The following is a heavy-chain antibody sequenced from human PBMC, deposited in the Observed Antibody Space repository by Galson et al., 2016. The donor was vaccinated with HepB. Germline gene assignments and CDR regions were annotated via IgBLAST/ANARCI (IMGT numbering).Heavy chain of an antibody. Sequence: SETLSLTCTVSGGSISSSSYYWGWIRQPPGKGLEWIGSIYYSWSTFYNPSLKSRVTIPLDTSKNQFSLKLSSVTAADTAVYYCAGRNIAVIDSWGQGTLVTVSS. CDR3: AGRNIAVIDS. D-gene: IGHD6-19*01. CDR1: GGSISSSSYY. V-gene: IGHV4-39*01. J-gene: IGHJ4*02. CDR2: IYYSWST.